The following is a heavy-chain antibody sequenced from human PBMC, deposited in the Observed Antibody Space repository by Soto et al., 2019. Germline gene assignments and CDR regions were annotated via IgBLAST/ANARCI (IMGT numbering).Heavy chain of an antibody. CDR3: ARAGSRLSGTTLFDY. CDR1: GYTLTELS. CDR2: FDPEDGET. J-gene: IGHJ4*02. D-gene: IGHD1-7*01. V-gene: IGHV1-24*01. Sequence: ASVKVSCKVSGYTLTELSMHWVRQAPGKGLEWMGGFDPEDGETIYAQKFQGRVTITADKSTSTAYMELSSLRSEDTAVYYCARAGSRLSGTTLFDYWGQGTLVTVSS.